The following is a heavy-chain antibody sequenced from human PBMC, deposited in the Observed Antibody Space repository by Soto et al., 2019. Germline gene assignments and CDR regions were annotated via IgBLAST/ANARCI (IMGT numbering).Heavy chain of an antibody. CDR2: ISAYNGNT. D-gene: IGHD2-15*01. J-gene: IGHJ5*02. V-gene: IGHV1-18*01. Sequence: QVQLVQSGAEVKKPGASVKVSCKASGYSFTSYGISWVRQAPGQGLEWMGWISAYNGNTKYAQKLLGRVTMTTDTSTRTAYMRLRSLRYDETALYYCARDYSHSGWFDPWGQGTLVTVSS. CDR3: ARDYSHSGWFDP. CDR1: GYSFTSYG.